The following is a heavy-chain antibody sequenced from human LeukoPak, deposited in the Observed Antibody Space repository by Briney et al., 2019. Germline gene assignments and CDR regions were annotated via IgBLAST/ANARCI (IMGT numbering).Heavy chain of an antibody. CDR1: GFTFSSYW. D-gene: IGHD2-15*01. CDR2: INSDGSST. Sequence: GGSLRLSCAASGFTFSSYWMHGVRQAPGKGLVWVSRINSDGSSTSYADSVKGRFTISRDNAKNTLYLQMNSLRAEDTAVYYCARDSVVVAATRLDPFDYWGQGTLVTVSS. J-gene: IGHJ4*02. V-gene: IGHV3-74*01. CDR3: ARDSVVVAATRLDPFDY.